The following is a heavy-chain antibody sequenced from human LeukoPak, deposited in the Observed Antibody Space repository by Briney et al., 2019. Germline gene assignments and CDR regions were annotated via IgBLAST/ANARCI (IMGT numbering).Heavy chain of an antibody. Sequence: ASVKVSCKAFGYTFTSNYMHWVRQAPGQGPEWMGVISPSGGSTTYAQKFQGRVTLTRDMSTSTDYLELSSLRSEDTAVYYCARAKTYYYDSSGYYYGKPNDAFDIWGQGTMVTVSS. J-gene: IGHJ3*02. V-gene: IGHV1-46*01. CDR2: ISPSGGST. D-gene: IGHD3-22*01. CDR3: ARAKTYYYDSSGYYYGKPNDAFDI. CDR1: GYTFTSNY.